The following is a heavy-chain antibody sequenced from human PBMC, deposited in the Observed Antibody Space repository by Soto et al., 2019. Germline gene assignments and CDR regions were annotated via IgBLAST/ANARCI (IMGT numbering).Heavy chain of an antibody. J-gene: IGHJ4*02. CDR2: IWYDGSNE. CDR3: AREVPAAGHNDY. D-gene: IGHD6-13*01. V-gene: IGHV3-33*01. CDR1: GFIFSTYV. Sequence: GGSLRLSCAASGFIFSTYVMHWVRQAPGKGLEWVAVIWYDGSNERYADSVNGRFTISRDNSKDTLYLQMNGLRAEDTAVYYCAREVPAAGHNDYWGQGTLVTVSS.